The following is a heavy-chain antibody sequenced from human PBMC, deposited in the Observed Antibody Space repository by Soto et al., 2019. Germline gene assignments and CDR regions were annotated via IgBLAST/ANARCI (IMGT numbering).Heavy chain of an antibody. D-gene: IGHD3-3*01. CDR1: GGTFSSYA. J-gene: IGHJ5*02. V-gene: IGHV1-69*13. Sequence: VKVSCKASGGTFSSYAISWVRQAPGQGLEWMGGIIPIFGTANYAQKFQGRVTITADKSTSTAYMELSSLRSEDTAVYYCARVGGDYDFWSGYYTGPNWFDPWGQGTLVPVSS. CDR3: ARVGGDYDFWSGYYTGPNWFDP. CDR2: IIPIFGTA.